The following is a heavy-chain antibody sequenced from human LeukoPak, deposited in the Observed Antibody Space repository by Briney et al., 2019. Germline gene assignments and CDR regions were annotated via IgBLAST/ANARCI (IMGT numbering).Heavy chain of an antibody. CDR1: GFTFSTYA. CDR3: ARDYYGSGSPLVD. CDR2: ISHDGSNK. Sequence: GGSLRLSCAASGFTFSTYATHWVRQAPGKGLEWVAVISHDGSNKYYADSVKGRFIISRDNSKNTLYLQMNSLRAEDTAVYYCARDYYGSGSPLVDWGQGTLVTVSS. V-gene: IGHV3-30-3*01. D-gene: IGHD3-10*01. J-gene: IGHJ4*02.